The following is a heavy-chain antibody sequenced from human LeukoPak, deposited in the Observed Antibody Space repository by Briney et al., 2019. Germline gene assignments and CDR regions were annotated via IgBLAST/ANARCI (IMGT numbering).Heavy chain of an antibody. CDR3: ARVGGSYVYYYGMDV. V-gene: IGHV3-21*01. Sequence: PGGSLRLSCAASGFTFSSYSMNWVRQAPGKGLEWVSSISSSSSYIYYADSVKGRFTISRDNAKNSLYLQVNSLRAEDTAVYYCARVGGSYVYYYGMDVWGQGTTVTVSS. CDR2: ISSSSSYI. J-gene: IGHJ6*02. D-gene: IGHD1-26*01. CDR1: GFTFSSYS.